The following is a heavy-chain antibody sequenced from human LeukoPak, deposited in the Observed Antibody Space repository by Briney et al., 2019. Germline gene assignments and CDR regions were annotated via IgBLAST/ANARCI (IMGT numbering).Heavy chain of an antibody. J-gene: IGHJ4*02. CDR1: GYTLPELS. V-gene: IGHV1-24*01. Sequence: ASVNVSRKVSGYTLPELSMHRVRQAPGTGSEWMGGFDLEDGETIYPHTFHGRVTMTQHTYNYTHYLDLTTQTYEGTDVYYCVTAGGITGTTGGATYFAYWGQGTLVTVSS. CDR3: VTAGGITGTTGGATYFAY. D-gene: IGHD1-7*01. CDR2: FDLEDGET.